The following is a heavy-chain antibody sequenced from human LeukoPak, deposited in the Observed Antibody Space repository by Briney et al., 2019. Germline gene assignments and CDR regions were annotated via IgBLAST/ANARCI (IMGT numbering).Heavy chain of an antibody. CDR3: AKDLPGEHYENWFDP. CDR1: GFTFSSYG. J-gene: IGHJ5*02. CDR2: IRYDGSNK. Sequence: GGSLRLSCAASGFTFSSYGMYWVRQAPGKGLEWVAFIRYDGSNKYYADSVKGRFTISRDNSKNTLYLQMNSLRAEDTAVYYCAKDLPGEHYENWFDPWGQGTLVAVSS. V-gene: IGHV3-30*02. D-gene: IGHD3-22*01.